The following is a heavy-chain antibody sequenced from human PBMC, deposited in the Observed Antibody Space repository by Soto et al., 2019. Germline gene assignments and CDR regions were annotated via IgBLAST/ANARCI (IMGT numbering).Heavy chain of an antibody. CDR1: GFTFNNFW. V-gene: IGHV3-74*01. Sequence: VQLVESGGGLVQPGGSLRLSCAASGFTFNNFWMYWVRQTPEKGLVWVSGINSDGTTTIYADSVKGRFTISRDNAKNTLYLQMTSLTVEDTAIYYCVRDIRWGQGTLVTVSS. CDR3: VRDIR. CDR2: INSDGTTT. J-gene: IGHJ4*02.